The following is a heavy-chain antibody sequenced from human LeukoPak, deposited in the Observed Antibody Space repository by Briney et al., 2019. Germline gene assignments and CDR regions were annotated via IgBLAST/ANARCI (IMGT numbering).Heavy chain of an antibody. CDR2: IYYSGST. J-gene: IGHJ4*02. V-gene: IGHV4-39*07. CDR3: ARDSGSYYAGGRGDY. Sequence: SETLSLTCTVSGGSISSYYWGWIRQPPGKGLEWIGSIYYSGSTYYNPSLKSRVTISVDTSKNQFSLKLSSVTAADTAVYYCARDSGSYYAGGRGDYWGQGTLVTVSS. D-gene: IGHD1-26*01. CDR1: GGSISSYY.